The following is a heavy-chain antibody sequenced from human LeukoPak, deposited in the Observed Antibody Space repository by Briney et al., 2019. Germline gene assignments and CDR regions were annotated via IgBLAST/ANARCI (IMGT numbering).Heavy chain of an antibody. CDR1: GFTFSSYS. D-gene: IGHD6-19*01. J-gene: IGHJ3*02. CDR2: ISTSSSYI. Sequence: GSLRLSCAASGFTFSSYSMNWVRQAPGKGMGWVSSISTSSSYIYYADSVKGSFTISRDNANKSLYLKMHSLRAADTAVYYCARGASVVAGNDNAFDIWGQGTMVTVSS. CDR3: ARGASVVAGNDNAFDI. V-gene: IGHV3-21*01.